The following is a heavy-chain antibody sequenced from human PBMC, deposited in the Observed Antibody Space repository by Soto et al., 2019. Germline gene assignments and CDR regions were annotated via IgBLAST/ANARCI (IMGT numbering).Heavy chain of an antibody. D-gene: IGHD3-22*01. CDR1: GFTFSDHY. CDR3: ARVVVGAATPFDY. V-gene: IGHV3-72*01. CDR2: TRNKANSYTT. J-gene: IGHJ4*02. Sequence: PGGSLRLSCAASGFTFSDHYMDWVRQAPGKGLEWVGRTRNKANSYTTEYAASVKGRFTISRDDSKNSLYLQMNSLKTEDTAVYYCARVVVGAATPFDYWGQGTLVTVSS.